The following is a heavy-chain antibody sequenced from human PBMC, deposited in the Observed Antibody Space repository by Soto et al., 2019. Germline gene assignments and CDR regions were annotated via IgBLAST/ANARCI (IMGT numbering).Heavy chain of an antibody. CDR2: ISSSGSTI. V-gene: IGHV3-48*03. CDR1: GFTFSSYE. CDR3: ARVLAAAGTGWFDP. D-gene: IGHD6-13*01. J-gene: IGHJ5*02. Sequence: EVQLVESGGGLVQPGGSLRLSCAASGFTFSSYEMNWVRQAPGKGLEWVSYISSSGSTIYYADSVKGRFTISRDNAKNSLYLQMNSLRAEDTAVYYCARVLAAAGTGWFDPWGQGTLVTVSS.